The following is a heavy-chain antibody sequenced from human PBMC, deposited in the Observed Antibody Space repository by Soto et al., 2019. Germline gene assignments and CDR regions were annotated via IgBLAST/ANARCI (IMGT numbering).Heavy chain of an antibody. V-gene: IGHV4-31*03. CDR3: ARFYDSSGSSFDY. CDR1: GGSISSGGYY. J-gene: IGHJ4*02. CDR2: IYYSGST. D-gene: IGHD3-22*01. Sequence: QVQLQESGPGLVKPSQTLSLTCTVSGGSISSGGYYWSWIRQHPGKGLEWIGYIYYSGSTYYNPSRRSRVTISVDTSKNQFSLKLSSVTAADTAVYYCARFYDSSGSSFDYWGQGTLVTVSS.